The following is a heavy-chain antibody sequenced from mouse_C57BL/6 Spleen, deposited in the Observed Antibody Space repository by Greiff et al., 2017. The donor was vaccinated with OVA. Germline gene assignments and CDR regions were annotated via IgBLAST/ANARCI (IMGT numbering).Heavy chain of an antibody. Sequence: QVQLKESGAELVKPGASVKISCKASGYAFSSYWMNWVKQRPGKGLEWIGQIYPGDGDTNYNGKFKGKATLTADKSSSTAYMQLSSLTSEDSAVYFCARWEKGTFAYWGQGTLVTVSA. V-gene: IGHV1-80*01. CDR1: GYAFSSYW. CDR2: IYPGDGDT. CDR3: ARWEKGTFAY. J-gene: IGHJ3*01. D-gene: IGHD4-1*01.